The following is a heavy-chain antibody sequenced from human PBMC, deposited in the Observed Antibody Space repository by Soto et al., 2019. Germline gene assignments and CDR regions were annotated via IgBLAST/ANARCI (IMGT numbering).Heavy chain of an antibody. CDR2: INPNSGGT. J-gene: IGHJ6*02. CDR3: ARMVVVPAAIGSHGMDV. D-gene: IGHD2-2*01. Sequence: ASVKVSCKASGYTFTGYYMHWVRQAPGQGLEWMGWINPNSGGTNYAQKFQGWVTMTRDTSISTAYMELSRLRSDDTAVYYCARMVVVPAAIGSHGMDVWGQVPKVTVSS. CDR1: GYTFTGYY. V-gene: IGHV1-2*04.